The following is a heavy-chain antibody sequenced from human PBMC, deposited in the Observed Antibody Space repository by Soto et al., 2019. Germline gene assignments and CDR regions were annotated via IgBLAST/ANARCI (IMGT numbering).Heavy chain of an antibody. CDR1: GDSISSSNYF. V-gene: IGHV4-39*01. D-gene: IGHD6-19*01. Sequence: SETLSLTCTVSGDSISSSNYFWGWIRQPPGKGLEWIGTIFYSGSTYYNPSLKSRVTISVDTSKNQFSLRLISVTAADTALYYCARRYGWLFFDYWGRGSLVTV. CDR2: IFYSGST. J-gene: IGHJ4*02. CDR3: ARRYGWLFFDY.